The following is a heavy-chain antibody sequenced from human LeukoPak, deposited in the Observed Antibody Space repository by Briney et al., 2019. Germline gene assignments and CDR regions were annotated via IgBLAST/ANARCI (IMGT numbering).Heavy chain of an antibody. CDR3: ASQYSSGWYGAFDI. D-gene: IGHD6-19*01. CDR1: GDSVSRNSSA. Sequence: SQTLPLTCAISGDSVSRNSSAWNWIRQSPSRGLEWLGRTYYRSKWYNDCAVSVKSRITINPDTSKNQFSLQLNSVTPEDTAVYYCASQYSSGWYGAFDIWGQGTMVAVSS. J-gene: IGHJ3*02. CDR2: TYYRSKWYN. V-gene: IGHV6-1*01.